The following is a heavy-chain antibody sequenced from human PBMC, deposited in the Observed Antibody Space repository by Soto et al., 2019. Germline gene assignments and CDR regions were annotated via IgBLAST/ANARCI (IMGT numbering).Heavy chain of an antibody. Sequence: QVQLQESGPGLVKPSQTLSLTCTVSGGSISSGDYYWSWIRQPPGKGLEWIGYIYYSGSTYYNPSLKSRVTISVDTSKNQFSLKLSSVTAAATAVYSCAIYCGNSVYFDYWGQGTLVTVSS. CDR2: IYYSGST. J-gene: IGHJ4*02. V-gene: IGHV4-30-4*01. CDR1: GGSISSGDYY. CDR3: AIYCGNSVYFDY. D-gene: IGHD2-21*02.